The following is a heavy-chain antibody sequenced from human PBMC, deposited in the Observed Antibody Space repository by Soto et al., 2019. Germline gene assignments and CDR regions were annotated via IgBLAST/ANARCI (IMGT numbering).Heavy chain of an antibody. CDR2: ISSSSSYI. CDR3: ARDSSGWFFYELYYYYGMDV. D-gene: IGHD6-19*01. J-gene: IGHJ6*02. Sequence: GGSLRLSCAASGFTFSSYSMNWVRQAPGKGLEWVSSISSSSSYIYYADSVKGRFTISRDNAKNSLYLQMNSLRAEDTAVYYCARDSSGWFFYELYYYYGMDVWGQGTTVTVSS. CDR1: GFTFSSYS. V-gene: IGHV3-21*01.